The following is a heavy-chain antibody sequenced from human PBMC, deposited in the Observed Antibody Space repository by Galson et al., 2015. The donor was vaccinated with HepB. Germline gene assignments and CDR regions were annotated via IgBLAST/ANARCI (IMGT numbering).Heavy chain of an antibody. CDR1: GFTFSTYN. D-gene: IGHD3-22*01. V-gene: IGHV3-48*02. Sequence: SLRLSCAASGFTFSTYNMDWVRQAPGKGLEWISYISSSSSSIYYADSVKGRFTISRDNAKNSLYLQMNSLRDEDTAVYYCASRLNYFDSSAYHNSCWGQGTLVTVSS. CDR2: ISSSSSSI. J-gene: IGHJ4*02. CDR3: ASRLNYFDSSAYHNSC.